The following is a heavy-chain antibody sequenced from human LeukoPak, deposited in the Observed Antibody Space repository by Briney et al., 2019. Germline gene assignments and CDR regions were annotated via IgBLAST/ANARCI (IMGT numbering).Heavy chain of an antibody. CDR1: GYSISSGYY. J-gene: IGHJ4*02. D-gene: IGHD3-3*01. Sequence: SETLSLTCAVSGYSISSGYYWGWIRQPPGKGLEWIGSIYHSGSTYYNPSLKSRVTISVDTSKNQFSLKLSSVTAADTAVYYCARLFLAASYYFDYWGQGTLVTVSS. CDR2: IYHSGST. CDR3: ARLFLAASYYFDY. V-gene: IGHV4-38-2*01.